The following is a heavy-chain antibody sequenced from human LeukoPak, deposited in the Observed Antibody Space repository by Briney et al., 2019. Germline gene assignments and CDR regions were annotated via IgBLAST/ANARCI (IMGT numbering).Heavy chain of an antibody. CDR3: ARRGDASSGWGDHDF. Sequence: PGGSLRLSCAASGFTFNRNAISWVRQAPGKGLEWVSTIGGSGDKTFYADSVKGRFTISRDNSKNMVHLQMNSLTGEDTALYYRARRGDASSGWGDHDFWGQGALVTVSS. V-gene: IGHV3-23*01. D-gene: IGHD6-19*01. J-gene: IGHJ4*02. CDR1: GFTFNRNA. CDR2: IGGSGDKT.